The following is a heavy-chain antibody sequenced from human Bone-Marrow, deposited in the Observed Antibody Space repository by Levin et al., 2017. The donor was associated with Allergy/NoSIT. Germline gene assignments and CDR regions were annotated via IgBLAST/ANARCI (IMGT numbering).Heavy chain of an antibody. CDR3: TRDPTNWNYAGDAFDI. Sequence: QSGGSLRLSCTASGFTFGDYAMSWVRQAPGKGLEWVGFIRSKAYGGTTEYAASVKGRFTISRDDSKSIAYLQMNSLKTEDTAVYYCTRDPTNWNYAGDAFDIWGQGTMVTVSS. D-gene: IGHD1-7*01. CDR2: IRSKAYGGTT. J-gene: IGHJ3*02. V-gene: IGHV3-49*04. CDR1: GFTFGDYA.